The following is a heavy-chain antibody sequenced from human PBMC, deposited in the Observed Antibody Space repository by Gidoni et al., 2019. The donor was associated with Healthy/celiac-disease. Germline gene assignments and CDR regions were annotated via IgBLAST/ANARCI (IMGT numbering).Heavy chain of an antibody. D-gene: IGHD6-6*01. CDR3: ARGGGGGGAIAARGRYYYYMDV. Sequence: QLQLQESGPGLVKPSETLSLTCTVPGGSISSSSYYWGWVRQPPGKGLEWIGSIYYSGSTYYNPSLKSRVTISVDTSKNQFSLKLSSVTAADTAVYYCARGGGGGGAIAARGRYYYYMDVWGKGTTVTVSS. V-gene: IGHV4-39*01. CDR2: IYYSGST. J-gene: IGHJ6*03. CDR1: GGSISSSSYY.